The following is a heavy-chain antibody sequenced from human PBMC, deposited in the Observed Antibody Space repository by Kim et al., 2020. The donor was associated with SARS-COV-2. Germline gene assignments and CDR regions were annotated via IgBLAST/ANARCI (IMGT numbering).Heavy chain of an antibody. CDR1: GFNFKSYG. V-gene: IGHV3-30*02. J-gene: IGHJ4*01. CDR3: ARDGANWDVDY. Sequence: GGSLRLSCTGSGFNFKSYGFHWVRQAPGKGLEWLGFIRSEGNNPYYADSVKGRLTISRDNSKNTVYLQMSGLSADDTAVYYCARDGANWDVDYWGQGTLVTVFS. CDR2: IRSEGNNP. D-gene: IGHD1-26*01.